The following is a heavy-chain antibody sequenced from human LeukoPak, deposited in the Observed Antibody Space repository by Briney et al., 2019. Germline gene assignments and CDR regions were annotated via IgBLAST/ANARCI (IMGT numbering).Heavy chain of an antibody. D-gene: IGHD3-10*01. V-gene: IGHV4-39*01. CDR3: ARHFRFLGFGELLAFDN. Sequence: SETLSLTCSVSDDAISTTAYYWGWVRQSPGKGLVWIGSIYYNGNTYYHPSLKSRISISIDTSENQFSLNLNSVTAADSAVYYCARHFRFLGFGELLAFDNWGQGTRVIVSS. CDR1: DDAISTTAYY. CDR2: IYYNGNT. J-gene: IGHJ4*02.